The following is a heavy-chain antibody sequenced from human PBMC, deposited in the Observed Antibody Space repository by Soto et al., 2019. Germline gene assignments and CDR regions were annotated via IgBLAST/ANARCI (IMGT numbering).Heavy chain of an antibody. J-gene: IGHJ4*02. CDR1: GFTFRSDG. CDR2: IRDSGSNT. D-gene: IGHD5-12*01. CDR3: ARKDVAFDY. Sequence: GSLRLCCAASGFTFRSDGMHWVRQAPGKGLEWVSLIRDSGSNTEYAGSVKGRFTISRDNSKNMLYVQMNSLRDEDTAVYYCARKDVAFDYWGQGTPVTVSS. V-gene: IGHV3-33*01.